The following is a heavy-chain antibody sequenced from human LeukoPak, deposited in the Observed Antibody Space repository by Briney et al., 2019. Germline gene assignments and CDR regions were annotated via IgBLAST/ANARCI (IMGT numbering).Heavy chain of an antibody. J-gene: IGHJ4*02. Sequence: ETLSLTCTVSGGSISSYYWSWIRQPPGKGLEWVANIKQDGSEKYYVGSVKGRFTMSRDNAKNSLYLQMNSLRAEDTAVYYCAREKSSYGYWGQGTLVTVSS. CDR2: IKQDGSEK. CDR1: GGSISSYY. V-gene: IGHV3-7*01. CDR3: AREKSSYGY. D-gene: IGHD4-17*01.